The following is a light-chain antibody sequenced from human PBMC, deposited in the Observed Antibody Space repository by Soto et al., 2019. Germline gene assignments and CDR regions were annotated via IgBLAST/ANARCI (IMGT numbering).Light chain of an antibody. V-gene: IGKV1-39*01. CDR1: QSISRY. J-gene: IGKJ2*01. Sequence: DIQMTQSPSSLSASVGDRVTITCRASQSISRYLNWYQQKPGKAPKLLISAASTLQSGVPSRFSGSGSGTDFSLIISSLQPEDFVTYYCQQSYSILYTFGQGTKLEIK. CDR3: QQSYSILYT. CDR2: AAS.